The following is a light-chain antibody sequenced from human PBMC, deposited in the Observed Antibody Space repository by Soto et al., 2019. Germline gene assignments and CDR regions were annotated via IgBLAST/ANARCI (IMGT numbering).Light chain of an antibody. V-gene: IGLV2-8*01. J-gene: IGLJ2*01. Sequence: QSALTQPPSASGSPGKSVTISCTGTSSDVGGYNYVSWYQQHPGKAPKRMIYEVSKRPSGVPDRFSGSKSGNTASLTVSGLQSEDEADYYCSSYAGSNNLVFGGGTKLTVL. CDR2: EVS. CDR1: SSDVGGYNY. CDR3: SSYAGSNNLV.